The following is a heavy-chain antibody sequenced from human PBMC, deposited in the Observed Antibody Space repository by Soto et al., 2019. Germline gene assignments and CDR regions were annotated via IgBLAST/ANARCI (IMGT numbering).Heavy chain of an antibody. CDR1: GFTFSGST. CDR3: TRSVVYCSGGSCYSGDAFDL. CDR2: IRSKANSYAT. Sequence: PGGSLRLSCAACGFTFSGSTMHWVRQAPGKGLEWVGRIRSKANSYATADAASVKGRFTISRDDSKNTAYLQMNSLKTEDTAVYYCTRSVVYCSGGSCYSGDAFDLWGQGTMVTVSS. D-gene: IGHD2-15*01. V-gene: IGHV3-73*01. J-gene: IGHJ3*01.